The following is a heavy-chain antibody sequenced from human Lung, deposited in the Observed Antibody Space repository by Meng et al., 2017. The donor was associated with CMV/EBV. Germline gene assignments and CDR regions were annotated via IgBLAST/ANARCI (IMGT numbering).Heavy chain of an antibody. CDR3: ARRRGGSGRDC. V-gene: IGHV4-39*01. Sequence: QLQLQESGPGLVKPSETLSLTCTVSGGSISSSNYYWDWIRQPPGKGLEWIGAIYHSGSTSYNPSLQSRVTMFLDTSKNQFSLMLTSVTATDTAVYYCARRRGGSGRDCWGQGTLVTVSS. J-gene: IGHJ4*02. CDR1: GGSISSSNYY. CDR2: IYHSGST. D-gene: IGHD3-10*01.